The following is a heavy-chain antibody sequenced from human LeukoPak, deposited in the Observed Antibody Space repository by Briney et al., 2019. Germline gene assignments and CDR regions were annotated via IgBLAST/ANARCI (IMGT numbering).Heavy chain of an antibody. CDR2: IYYSRST. J-gene: IGHJ5*02. CDR1: GGSFSSSNW. CDR3: ARADIVVVPAAIYPGWFDP. D-gene: IGHD2-2*02. Sequence: SETLSLTCAVSGGSFSSSNWWSWVRQHPGKGLEWIGYIYYSRSTYYNPSLKSRVTISVDTSKNQFSLKLSSVTAADTAVYYCARADIVVVPAAIYPGWFDPWGQGTLVTVSS. V-gene: IGHV4-4*02.